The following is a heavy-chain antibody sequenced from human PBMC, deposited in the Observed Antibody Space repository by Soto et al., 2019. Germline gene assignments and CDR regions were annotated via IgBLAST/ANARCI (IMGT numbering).Heavy chain of an antibody. CDR3: AASVTGGPLYYNYYMDV. CDR2: IVVGSGNT. J-gene: IGHJ6*03. V-gene: IGHV1-58*02. Sequence: GASVKVSCKASGFTFTSSAMQWVRQARGQRLEWIGWIVVGSGNTNYAQKFQERVTITRDMSTSTAYMELSSLRSEDTAVYYCAASVTGGPLYYNYYMDVWGKGTTVTVSS. D-gene: IGHD1-20*01. CDR1: GFTFTSSA.